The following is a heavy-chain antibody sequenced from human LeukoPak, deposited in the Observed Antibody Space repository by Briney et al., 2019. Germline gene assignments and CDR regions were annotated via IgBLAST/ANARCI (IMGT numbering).Heavy chain of an antibody. CDR3: ARDRYSSSLLDY. CDR2: IYHSGST. Sequence: PSETLSLTCTVSGGSISSGGYYWSWIRQPPGKGLEWIGYIYHSGSTYYNPSLKSRVTISVDRSKNQFSLKLSSVTAADTAVYYCARDRYSSSLLDYWGQGTLVTVSS. D-gene: IGHD6-13*01. J-gene: IGHJ4*02. CDR1: GGSISSGGYY. V-gene: IGHV4-30-2*01.